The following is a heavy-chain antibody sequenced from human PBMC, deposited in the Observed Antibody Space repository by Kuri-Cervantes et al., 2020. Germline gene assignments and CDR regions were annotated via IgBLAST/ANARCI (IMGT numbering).Heavy chain of an antibody. CDR1: GFTFNNYA. J-gene: IGHJ4*02. Sequence: GESLKISCAASGFTFNNYAMGWVRQAPGMGLDWVSSISGNSRGTSYAGSVLGRFFISRDNSKNTLYLQPNSLRAEGTAVYYCAKNSPNWNADYWGQGTLVTVSS. V-gene: IGHV3-23*01. CDR3: AKNSPNWNADY. CDR2: ISGNSRGT. D-gene: IGHD1-1*01.